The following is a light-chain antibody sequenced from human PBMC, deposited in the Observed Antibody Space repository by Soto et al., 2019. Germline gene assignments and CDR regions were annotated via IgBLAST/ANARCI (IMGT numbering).Light chain of an antibody. V-gene: IGKV3-20*01. CDR2: RAS. J-gene: IGKJ2*01. CDR1: QSVSSSY. CDR3: QQYGSSPMYT. Sequence: EIVLTQSPGTLSLSPGERATLSCRASQSVSSSYLAWYQQKPGQAPSLLIYRASSRATGIPDRFSGSGSGTDFTLNISRLEPEEFAVYYCQQYGSSPMYTFGQGTKLEIK.